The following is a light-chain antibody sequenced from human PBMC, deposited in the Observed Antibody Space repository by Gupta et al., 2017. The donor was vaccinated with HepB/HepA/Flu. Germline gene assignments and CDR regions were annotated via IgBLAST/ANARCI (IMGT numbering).Light chain of an antibody. CDR2: EVS. Sequence: QSALTQPASVSGSPGQSITISCTGTRSDVGSYNLVSWYQQHPGKAPKLMVYEVSKRPSGVSDRFSGSKSGNTASLTISGLQAEDEADYYCCSYAGSYTFVVFGGGTKLTVL. J-gene: IGLJ2*01. CDR1: RSDVGSYNL. V-gene: IGLV2-23*02. CDR3: CSYAGSYTFVV.